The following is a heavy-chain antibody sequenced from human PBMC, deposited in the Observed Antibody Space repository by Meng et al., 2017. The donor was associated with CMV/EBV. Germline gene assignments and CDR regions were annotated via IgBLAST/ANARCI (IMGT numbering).Heavy chain of an antibody. Sequence: ESLKISCTVSGGSISSSSYYWGWIRQPPGKGLEWIGSIYYSGSTYYNPSLKSRVTISVDTSKNQFSLKLSSVTAADTAVYYCARGRTIFDAFDIWGQGTMVTVSS. CDR2: IYYSGST. V-gene: IGHV4-39*07. D-gene: IGHD3-3*01. CDR1: GGSISSSSYY. J-gene: IGHJ3*02. CDR3: ARGRTIFDAFDI.